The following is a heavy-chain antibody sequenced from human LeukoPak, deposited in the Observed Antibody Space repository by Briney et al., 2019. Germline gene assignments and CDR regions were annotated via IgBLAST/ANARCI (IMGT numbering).Heavy chain of an antibody. CDR1: GGSISSYY. Sequence: SETLSLTCTVSGGSISSYYWSWIRQPPGKGLEWIGYIYYSGSTNYNPSLKSRVTISVDTSKNQFSLKLSSVTAADTAVYYCARGKRCSSGWYTQLGVGWFDPWGQGTLVTVSS. CDR2: IYYSGST. V-gene: IGHV4-59*01. J-gene: IGHJ5*02. CDR3: ARGKRCSSGWYTQLGVGWFDP. D-gene: IGHD6-19*01.